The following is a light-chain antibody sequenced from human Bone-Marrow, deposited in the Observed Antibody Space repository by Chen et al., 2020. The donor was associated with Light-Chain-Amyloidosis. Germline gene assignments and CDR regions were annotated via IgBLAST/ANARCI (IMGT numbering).Light chain of an antibody. CDR1: QGIASA. J-gene: IGKJ4*01. CDR2: DAS. CDR3: QQFNIYPPLT. V-gene: IGKV1-13*02. Sequence: AIQFTQSPSSPSASVGDRVTITCRTSQGIASALAWYQQKAGKPPKLLIYDASTLASGVPSTFSGSGSGTDFTLTISDLQPEDFATYYCQQFNIYPPLTFGGGTTVEIK.